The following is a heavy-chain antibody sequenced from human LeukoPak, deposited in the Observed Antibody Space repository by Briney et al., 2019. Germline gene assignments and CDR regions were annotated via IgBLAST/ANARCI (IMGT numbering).Heavy chain of an antibody. CDR3: ARAGSSSWPHYYYYMDV. CDR1: GGSISSYY. V-gene: IGHV4-59*01. Sequence: SETLSLTCTVSGGSISSYYWSWIRQPPGQGLEWIGFIYYRGDTKYNPSLKSRVTILVDTSKNQFSLKLSSVTAADTAVYYCARAGSSSWPHYYYYMDVWGKGTTVTISS. CDR2: IYYRGDT. J-gene: IGHJ6*03. D-gene: IGHD6-13*01.